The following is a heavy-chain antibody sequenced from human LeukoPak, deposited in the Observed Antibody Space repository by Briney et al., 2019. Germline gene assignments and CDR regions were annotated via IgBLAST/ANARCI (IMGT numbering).Heavy chain of an antibody. CDR2: IDPSDSYT. D-gene: IGHD7-27*01. J-gene: IGHJ5*02. CDR3: ARRTGVEWFDP. V-gene: IGHV5-10-1*01. CDR1: GYSFTSYW. Sequence: KFGESLKISCKGSGYSFTSYWISWVRQMPGKGLEWMGRIDPSDSYTKYSPSFQGHVTISADKSINTAYLQWSSLKASDTAMYYCARRTGVEWFDPWGQGTLVTVSS.